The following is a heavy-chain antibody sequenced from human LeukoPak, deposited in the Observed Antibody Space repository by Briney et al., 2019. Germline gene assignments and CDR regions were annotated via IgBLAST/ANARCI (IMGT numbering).Heavy chain of an antibody. CDR1: GYTLTKFS. CDR3: ATDLSLAGPVNFDF. J-gene: IGHJ4*02. Sequence: ASVKVSCKVSGYTLTKFSMYWVRQAPGKGLEWMGGFHREDGESLYARRFQGRLTMTEDTSIDTGYMELSSLRSEDAAVYYCATDLSLAGPVNFDFWGQGTLVTVSS. V-gene: IGHV1-24*01. D-gene: IGHD6-19*01. CDR2: FHREDGES.